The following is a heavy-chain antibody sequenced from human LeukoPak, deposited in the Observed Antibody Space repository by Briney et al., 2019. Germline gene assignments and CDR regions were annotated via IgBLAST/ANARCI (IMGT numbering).Heavy chain of an antibody. J-gene: IGHJ4*02. V-gene: IGHV3-48*02. CDR3: ARDPSRCSGGSCYSGPDY. D-gene: IGHD2-15*01. Sequence: GGSLRLSCAASGFTFSSYSMNWVRQTPGKGLEWVSYISSSSSTIYYADSVKGQFTISRDNAKNSLYLQMNSLRDEDTAVYYCARDPSRCSGGSCYSGPDYWGQGTLVTVSS. CDR1: GFTFSSYS. CDR2: ISSSSSTI.